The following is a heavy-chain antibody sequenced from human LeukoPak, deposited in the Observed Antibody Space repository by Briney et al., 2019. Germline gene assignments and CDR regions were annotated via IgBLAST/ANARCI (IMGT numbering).Heavy chain of an antibody. D-gene: IGHD3-3*01. CDR1: GLTFSIYA. V-gene: IGHV3-23*01. Sequence: GGSLRLSCAASGLTFSIYAMSWVRQAPGKGLEWVSAISGSGGSTYYADSVKGRFTISRDNSKNTLYLQMNSLRAEDTAVYYCAKGQVLRFLEWSPFDYWGQGALVTVSS. CDR2: ISGSGGST. CDR3: AKGQVLRFLEWSPFDY. J-gene: IGHJ4*02.